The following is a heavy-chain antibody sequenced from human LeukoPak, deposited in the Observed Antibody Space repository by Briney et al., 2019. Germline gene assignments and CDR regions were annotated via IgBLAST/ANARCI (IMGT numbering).Heavy chain of an antibody. CDR2: ISVSSSTI. CDR3: AKGGSGYSYGYGWFDP. V-gene: IGHV3-48*04. D-gene: IGHD5-18*01. J-gene: IGHJ5*02. CDR1: GFTLSKYS. Sequence: GGSLRLSCAASGFTLSKYSMNWVRQAPGKGLEWVSYISVSSSTIYYADSVRGRFTISRDNAKNFLYLQMNSLRAEDMALYYCAKGGSGYSYGYGWFDPWGRGTLVTVSS.